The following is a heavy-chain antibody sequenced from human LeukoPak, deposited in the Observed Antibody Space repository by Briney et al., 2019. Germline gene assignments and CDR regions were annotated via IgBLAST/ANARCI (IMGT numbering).Heavy chain of an antibody. CDR2: IYYSGST. D-gene: IGHD6-13*01. Sequence: SETQSLTCTVSGGSISSGGYYWSWIRQHPGKGLEWIGYIYYSGSTYYNPSLKSRVTISVDTSKNQFSLKLSSVTAADTAVYYCARLWGSSSWFDPWGQGTLVTVSS. J-gene: IGHJ5*02. CDR3: ARLWGSSSWFDP. V-gene: IGHV4-31*03. CDR1: GGSISSGGYY.